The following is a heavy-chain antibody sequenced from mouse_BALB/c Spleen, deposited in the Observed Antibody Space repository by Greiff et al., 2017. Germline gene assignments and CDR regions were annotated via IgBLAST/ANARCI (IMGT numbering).Heavy chain of an antibody. CDR3: ARGYYRFSWFAY. CDR2: IDPSDSET. CDR1: GYSFTSYW. Sequence: QVQLQQSGPQLVRPGASVKISCKASGYSFTSYWMHWVKQRPGQGLEWIGMIDPSDSETRLNQKFKDKATLTVDKSSSTAYMQLSSPTSEDSAVYYCARGYYRFSWFAYWGQGTLVTVSA. V-gene: IGHV1S127*01. J-gene: IGHJ3*01. D-gene: IGHD2-14*01.